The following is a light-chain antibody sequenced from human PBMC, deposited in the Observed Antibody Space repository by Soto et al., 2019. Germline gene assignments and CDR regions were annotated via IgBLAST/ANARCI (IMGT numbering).Light chain of an antibody. CDR2: SND. CDR1: SSNVGSNT. CDR3: AAWDDSLIGYV. J-gene: IGLJ1*01. V-gene: IGLV1-44*01. Sequence: QSVVTQPPSASGTPGQRVTVSCSGSSSNVGSNTVNWYQQLPGKAPRLLIYSNDQRPSGVPDRFSGSTSGTSASLAISGLQSEDEADYYCAAWDDSLIGYVFGTGTKLTVL.